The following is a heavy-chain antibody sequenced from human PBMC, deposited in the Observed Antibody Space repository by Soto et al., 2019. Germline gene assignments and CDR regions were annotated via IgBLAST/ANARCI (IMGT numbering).Heavy chain of an antibody. CDR2: IYYSGST. CDR1: GGSISSYY. Sequence: SETLSLTCTVSGGSISSYYWNWIRQPPGKGLEWIGYIYYSGSTNYNPSLKSRVTISVDTSKNQFSLKLSSVTAADTAVYYCARLELSSGGYSNNYYYYYGMDVWGQGTTVTVSS. D-gene: IGHD3-22*01. V-gene: IGHV4-59*08. J-gene: IGHJ6*02. CDR3: ARLELSSGGYSNNYYYYYGMDV.